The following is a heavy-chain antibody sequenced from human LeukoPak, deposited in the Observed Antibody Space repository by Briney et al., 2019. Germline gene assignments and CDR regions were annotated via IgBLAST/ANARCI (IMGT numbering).Heavy chain of an antibody. CDR2: ISYDGSNK. J-gene: IGHJ4*02. D-gene: IGHD3-22*01. CDR1: GYTFTSYG. V-gene: IGHV3-30*03. CDR3: ARQQGSGYLDY. Sequence: SCKASGYTFTSYGMHWVRQAPGKGLEWVAVISYDGSNKYYADSVKGRFTISRDNSKNTLYLQMNSLRAEDTAVYYCARQQGSGYLDYWGQGTLVTVSS.